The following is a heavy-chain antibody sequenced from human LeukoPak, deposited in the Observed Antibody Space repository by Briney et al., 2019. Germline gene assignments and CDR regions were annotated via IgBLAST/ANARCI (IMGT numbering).Heavy chain of an antibody. CDR3: ASGTVGNYALDY. V-gene: IGHV3-21*01. J-gene: IGHJ4*02. CDR1: GLTFSRYN. CDR2: IGTSSNNI. Sequence: GGSLTLSCAASGLTFSRYNMNWVRQAPGKGLEWVSSIGTSSNNIYYTDSVKGRFTISRDNAKNSLYLQVDSLRVEDTAVYFCASGTVGNYALDYWGQGTLVIVSS. D-gene: IGHD1-7*01.